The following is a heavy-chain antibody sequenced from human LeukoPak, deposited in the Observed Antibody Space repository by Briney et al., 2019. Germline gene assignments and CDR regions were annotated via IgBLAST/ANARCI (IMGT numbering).Heavy chain of an antibody. CDR1: GFTFSSYS. CDR2: ISSSSSYI. J-gene: IGHJ3*01. CDR3: ARAAVSDAFDL. Sequence: GGSLRLSCAASGFTFSSYSMNWVRQAPGKGLEWVSFISSSSSYIYYADSVKGRFTISRDNAKNSLYLQMNSLRAEDTALYYCARAAVSDAFDLWGQGTMVTVSS. V-gene: IGHV3-21*01.